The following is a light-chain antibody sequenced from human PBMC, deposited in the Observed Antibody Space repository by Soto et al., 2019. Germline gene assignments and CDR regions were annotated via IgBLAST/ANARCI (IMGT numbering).Light chain of an antibody. CDR3: QQYNGFWT. CDR2: EAS. J-gene: IGKJ1*01. CDR1: RSISDL. V-gene: IGKV1-5*03. Sequence: DIQMTQSPPTLSASVGDRVTITCRASRSISDLLAWYQQKPGKAPKLLIYEASNLKSGVPSRFSGSGSGTEYTLTISSLQPDDFASYYCQQYNGFWTFGQGTKVEIK.